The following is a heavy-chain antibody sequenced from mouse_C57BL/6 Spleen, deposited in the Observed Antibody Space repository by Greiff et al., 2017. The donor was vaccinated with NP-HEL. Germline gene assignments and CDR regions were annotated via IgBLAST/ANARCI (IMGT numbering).Heavy chain of an antibody. J-gene: IGHJ1*03. Sequence: VQLKESGGGLVKPGGSLKLSCAASGFTFSSYAMSWVRQTPEKRLEWVATISDGGSYTYYPDNVKGRFTISRDNAKNNLYLQMSHLKSEDTAMYYCARDDGYYLYWYFDVWGTGTTVTVSS. CDR3: ARDDGYYLYWYFDV. D-gene: IGHD2-3*01. CDR1: GFTFSSYA. CDR2: ISDGGSYT. V-gene: IGHV5-4*01.